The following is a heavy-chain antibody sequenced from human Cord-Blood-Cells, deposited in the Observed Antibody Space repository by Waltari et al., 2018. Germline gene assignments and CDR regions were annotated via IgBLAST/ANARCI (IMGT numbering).Heavy chain of an antibody. CDR1: GGSISSYY. Sequence: QVQLQESGPGLVKPSETLSLTCTVSGGSISSYYLSWIRQPPGKGLEWIGYIYYSGSTNYNPSLKSRVTISVDTSKNQFSLKLSSVTAADTAVYYCARGGDYWFDPWGQGTLVTVSS. D-gene: IGHD4-17*01. V-gene: IGHV4-59*08. CDR3: ARGGDYWFDP. J-gene: IGHJ5*02. CDR2: IYYSGST.